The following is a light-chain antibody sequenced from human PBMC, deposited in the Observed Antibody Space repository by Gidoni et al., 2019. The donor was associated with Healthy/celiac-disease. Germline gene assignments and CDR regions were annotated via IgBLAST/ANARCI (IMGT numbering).Light chain of an antibody. V-gene: IGKV1-8*01. J-gene: IGKJ2*01. CDR3: QQYYSYPRT. CDR1: QGISSY. Sequence: AIRMTQAPASFSASTGDRVTITCRASQGISSYLAWYQQKPGKAPKLLIYAASTLQRGVPSRFRGSGSGPDFTLTIRCLQSEDFATYSCQQYYSYPRTFGQGTKLEIK. CDR2: AAS.